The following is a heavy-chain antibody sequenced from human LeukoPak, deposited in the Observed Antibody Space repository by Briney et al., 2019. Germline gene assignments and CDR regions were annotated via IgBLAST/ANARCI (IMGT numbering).Heavy chain of an antibody. J-gene: IGHJ6*03. CDR3: ACTSGYDFSSYYYYYMDV. CDR1: GFTFSSYS. V-gene: IGHV3-21*01. Sequence: GGSLRLSCAASGFTFSSYSMNWVRQAPGKGLEWVPSISSGSTYIYYADSVKCRFTISRDNAKNSLYLQMNSLRAEDTAVYYCACTSGYDFSSYYYYYMDVWGKGTTVTVSS. CDR2: ISSGSTYI. D-gene: IGHD5-12*01.